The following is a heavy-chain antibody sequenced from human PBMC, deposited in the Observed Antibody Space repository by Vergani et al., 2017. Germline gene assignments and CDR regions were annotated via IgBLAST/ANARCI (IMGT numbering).Heavy chain of an antibody. CDR1: GFTVSSNY. CDR2: IYSGGST. J-gene: IGHJ4*02. V-gene: IGHV3-53*02. Sequence: EVQLVETGGGLIQPGGSLRLSCAASGFTVSSNYMSWVRQAPGKGLEWVSVIYSGGSTYYADSVKGRFTISRDNSKNTLYLQMNSLRAEDTAVYYCARGRYSGYEGDYFDYWGQGTLVTVSS. CDR3: ARGRYSGYEGDYFDY. D-gene: IGHD5-12*01.